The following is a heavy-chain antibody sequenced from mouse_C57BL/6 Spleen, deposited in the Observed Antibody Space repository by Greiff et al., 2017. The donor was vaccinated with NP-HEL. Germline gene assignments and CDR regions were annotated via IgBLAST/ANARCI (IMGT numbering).Heavy chain of an antibody. CDR2: IDPNSGGT. CDR1: GYTFTSYW. Sequence: QVQLQQPGAELVKPGASVKLSCKASGYTFTSYWMHWVKQRPGRGLEWIGRIDPNSGGTKYNEKFKSKATLTVDKPSSTAYMQLSSLTSEDSAVYYCAREGRTTVVAKGYYYAMDYWGQGTSVTVSS. J-gene: IGHJ4*01. V-gene: IGHV1-72*01. CDR3: AREGRTTVVAKGYYYAMDY. D-gene: IGHD1-1*01.